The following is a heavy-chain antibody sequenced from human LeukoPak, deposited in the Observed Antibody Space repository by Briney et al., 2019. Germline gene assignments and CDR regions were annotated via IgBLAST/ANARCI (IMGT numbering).Heavy chain of an antibody. D-gene: IGHD4-17*01. V-gene: IGHV4-59*01. CDR3: ARGTVTMDN. J-gene: IGHJ4*02. Sequence: SETLSLTCTVSGGSFGSYYWSWIRQPPGKGLKWIGYIYYSGSTNYNPSLKSRVTISVDTSKNQFSLKLTSMTAADTAIYYCARGTVTMDNWGQGTLVTVSS. CDR1: GGSFGSYY. CDR2: IYYSGST.